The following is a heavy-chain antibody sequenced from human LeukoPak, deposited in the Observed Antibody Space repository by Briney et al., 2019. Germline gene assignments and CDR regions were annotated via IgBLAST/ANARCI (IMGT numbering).Heavy chain of an antibody. V-gene: IGHV4-38-2*02. CDR3: ARGSHPVTGTLGGYFDP. CDR2: IYHTGST. D-gene: IGHD6-19*01. Sequence: SETLSLTCSVSSYSINSNYYWGWIRQSPGKGLEWIGSIYHTGSTYYNPSLKSRVTISLDASNKQFPLRLSSVTAADTAVYYCARGSHPVTGTLGGYFDPWGQGTLVTVSS. CDR1: SYSINSNYY. J-gene: IGHJ4*02.